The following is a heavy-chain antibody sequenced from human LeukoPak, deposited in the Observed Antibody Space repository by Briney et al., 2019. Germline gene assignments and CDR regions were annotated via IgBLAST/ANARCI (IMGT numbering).Heavy chain of an antibody. D-gene: IGHD3-22*01. CDR3: ARPTYYYDSSGYPKGGNWFDP. Sequence: ASVKVSCKASGYTFTSYGISWVRQAPGQGLEWMGWISAYNGNTNYAQKLQGRVTMTTDTSTSTAYMELRSLRSDDTAVYYCARPTYYYDSSGYPKGGNWFDPWGQGTLVTVSS. J-gene: IGHJ5*02. CDR1: GYTFTSYG. V-gene: IGHV1-18*01. CDR2: ISAYNGNT.